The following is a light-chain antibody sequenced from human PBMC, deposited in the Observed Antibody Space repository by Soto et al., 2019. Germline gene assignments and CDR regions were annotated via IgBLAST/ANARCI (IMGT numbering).Light chain of an antibody. CDR3: QQYGSSPLFT. J-gene: IGKJ3*01. CDR1: QSVSSSY. V-gene: IGKV3-20*01. CDR2: GAS. Sequence: IVLTQSPGTLSLSPGERATLSCRASQSVSSSYLAWYQQKPGQAPRLLIYGASSRATGSPDRFSGSGSGTDFTLTISRLEPEDFAVYYCQQYGSSPLFTFGPGTKVDIK.